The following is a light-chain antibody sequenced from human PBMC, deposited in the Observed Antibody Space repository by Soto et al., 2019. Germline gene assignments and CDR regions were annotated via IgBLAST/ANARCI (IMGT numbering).Light chain of an antibody. Sequence: DIVMTQSPDSLAVSLGGRATINCKSSQSVLYSSNNKNYLAWYQQKPGQPPKLLIYWASTRESGVPDRFSGSGSGTDFTLTISSLQAEDVAVYYCQQYYTTPPTFGPGTKVDFK. V-gene: IGKV4-1*01. CDR2: WAS. CDR1: QSVLYSSNNKNY. CDR3: QQYYTTPPT. J-gene: IGKJ3*01.